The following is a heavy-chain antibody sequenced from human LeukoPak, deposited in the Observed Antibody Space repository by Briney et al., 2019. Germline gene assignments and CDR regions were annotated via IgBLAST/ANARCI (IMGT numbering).Heavy chain of an antibody. V-gene: IGHV1-46*01. J-gene: IGHJ4*02. CDR3: ARRRFLEWSPYFDY. Sequence: ASVKVSCKASGYTFTTYHMHWVRQAPGQGLEWMGIINPSGGSTTYAQKFQGRVTMTRDTSTSTAYMELSSLRSEDTAVYYCARRRFLEWSPYFDYWGQGTLVTVSS. CDR1: GYTFTTYH. D-gene: IGHD3-3*01. CDR2: INPSGGST.